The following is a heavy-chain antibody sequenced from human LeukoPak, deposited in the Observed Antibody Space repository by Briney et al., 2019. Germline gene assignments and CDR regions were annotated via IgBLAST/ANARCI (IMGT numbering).Heavy chain of an antibody. V-gene: IGHV3-23*01. D-gene: IGHD3-9*01. CDR2: ISGSGGNT. Sequence: WGSLTLSCASSGFTLSSYAMNGVRQPPGKGLEWVSGISGSGGNTYYADSVKGRFTISRDNSKNTLYLQMNSLRAEDTAVYYCAKEAVDYDILTGYYTTGYFDYWGQGTLVTVSS. CDR3: AKEAVDYDILTGYYTTGYFDY. J-gene: IGHJ4*02. CDR1: GFTLSSYA.